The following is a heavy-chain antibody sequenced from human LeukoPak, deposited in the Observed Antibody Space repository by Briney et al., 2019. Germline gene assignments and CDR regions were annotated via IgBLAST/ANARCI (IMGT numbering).Heavy chain of an antibody. CDR1: GFTFSSYE. Sequence: SGGSLRLSCAASGFTFSSYEMSWVRQAPGKGLEWVSYISSSGSTIYYADSVKGRFTISRDNAKNSLYLQMNSLRAEDTAVYYCARAATWVRYMDVWGKGTTVTISS. CDR3: ARAATWVRYMDV. D-gene: IGHD1-1*01. CDR2: ISSSGSTI. V-gene: IGHV3-48*03. J-gene: IGHJ6*03.